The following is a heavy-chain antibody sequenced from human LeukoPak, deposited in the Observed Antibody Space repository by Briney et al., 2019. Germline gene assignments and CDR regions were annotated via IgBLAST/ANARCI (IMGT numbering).Heavy chain of an antibody. CDR2: IYYNWIT. V-gene: IGHV4-59*08. D-gene: IGHD3-22*01. CDR1: GRPLSIDY. Sequence: SDTLSLTCTLSGRPLSIDYWICMRQPPGEALEGIGYIYYNWITTYNHSLKSRVPISVEAAKNQFSLTLSPGTAADAAVYYCARLHFDSSGYCYFDYWGQGTTVTVSS. J-gene: IGHJ4*03. CDR3: ARLHFDSSGYCYFDY.